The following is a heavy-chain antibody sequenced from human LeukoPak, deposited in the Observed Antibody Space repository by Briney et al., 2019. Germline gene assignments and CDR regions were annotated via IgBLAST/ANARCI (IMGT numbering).Heavy chain of an antibody. Sequence: GGSLRLSCAASGFTVSSNDMSWVRQAPGKGLEWVSVIYSGGGTYYADSVKGRFTISRDNAKNSLYLQMNSLRAEDTAVYYCARDSTIYGMDVWGQGTTVTVSS. CDR1: GFTVSSND. V-gene: IGHV3-53*01. CDR3: ARDSTIYGMDV. D-gene: IGHD2-2*01. CDR2: IYSGGGT. J-gene: IGHJ6*02.